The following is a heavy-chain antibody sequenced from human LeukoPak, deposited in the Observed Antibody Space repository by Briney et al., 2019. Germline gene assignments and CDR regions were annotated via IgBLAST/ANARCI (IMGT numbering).Heavy chain of an antibody. V-gene: IGHV4-59*01. D-gene: IGHD3-16*01. Sequence: PSETLSLTCTVSGGSISSYYWSWIRQPPGKGLEWIGYIYYSGSTNYNPSLKSRVTISVDTSKNQFSLKLSSVTAADTAVYYWARGGLPRDYYYYGMDVWGQGTTVTVSS. CDR3: ARGGLPRDYYYYGMDV. CDR1: GGSISSYY. J-gene: IGHJ6*02. CDR2: IYYSGST.